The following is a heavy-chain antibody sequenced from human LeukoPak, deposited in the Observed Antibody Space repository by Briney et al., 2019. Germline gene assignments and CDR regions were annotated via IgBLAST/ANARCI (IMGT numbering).Heavy chain of an antibody. CDR2: IYTTGSI. CDR1: GDSINNFY. CDR3: ARAAGGYDLGGFDY. D-gene: IGHD5-12*01. Sequence: SETLSLTCTVSGDSINNFYLSWIRQPAGQGLQWIGRIYTTGSITYNPSLKSRVTMSVDRSKNQFSLKLSSVTAADTAVYYCARAAGGYDLGGFDYWGQGTLVTVSS. J-gene: IGHJ4*02. V-gene: IGHV4-4*07.